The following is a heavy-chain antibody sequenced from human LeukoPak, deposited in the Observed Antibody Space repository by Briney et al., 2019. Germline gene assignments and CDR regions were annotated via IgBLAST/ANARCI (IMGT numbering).Heavy chain of an antibody. CDR1: GGSFSGYY. CDR3: AREDFWSGYKSDY. J-gene: IGHJ4*02. V-gene: IGHV4-34*01. Sequence: TSETLSLTCAVHGGSFSGYYWSWIRQPPGKGLEWIGEINHSGSTNYNPSLKSRVTISVDTSKNQFSLKLSSVTAADTAVYYCAREDFWSGYKSDYWGQGTLVTVSS. CDR2: INHSGST. D-gene: IGHD3-3*01.